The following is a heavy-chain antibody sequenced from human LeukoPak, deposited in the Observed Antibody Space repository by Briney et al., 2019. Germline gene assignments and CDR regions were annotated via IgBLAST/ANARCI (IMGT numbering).Heavy chain of an antibody. CDR3: ARGSRVYDRSGFHTWHDY. J-gene: IGHJ4*03. V-gene: IGHV4-59*01. D-gene: IGHD3-22*01. CDR2: IYSTGDT. CDR1: GASINNYY. Sequence: SETLSLTCTVSGASINNYYWSWVRQPPLKGLEWIGYIYSTGDTSYNPSLESRVSISMDTSKNHFSLEITSVTAADTAVYYCARGSRVYDRSGFHTWHDYWGHGTLVTVSS.